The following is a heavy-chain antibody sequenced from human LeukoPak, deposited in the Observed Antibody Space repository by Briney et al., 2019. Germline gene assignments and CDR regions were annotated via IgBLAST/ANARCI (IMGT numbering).Heavy chain of an antibody. CDR2: ISSSSSYI. CDR3: AKARGTTMIVVVNY. Sequence: PGGSLRLSCAASGFTFSSYSMNWVRQAPGKGVEWVSSISSSSSYIYYADSVKGRFTISRDNAKNSLYLQMNSLRAEDTAVYYCAKARGTTMIVVVNYWGQGTLVTVSS. J-gene: IGHJ4*02. V-gene: IGHV3-21*04. CDR1: GFTFSSYS. D-gene: IGHD3-22*01.